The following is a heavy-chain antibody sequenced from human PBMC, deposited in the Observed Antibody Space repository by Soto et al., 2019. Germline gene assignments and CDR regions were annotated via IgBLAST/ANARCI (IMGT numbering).Heavy chain of an antibody. J-gene: IGHJ6*02. CDR1: GGSISSYY. D-gene: IGHD4-17*01. CDR3: ARGRGRTTGPYYYGMDV. V-gene: IGHV4-59*01. Sequence: SETLSLTCTVSGGSISSYYWSWIRQPPGKGLEWIGYIYYSGSTNYNPSLKSRVTISVDTSKNQFSLKLSSATAADTAVYYCARGRGRTTGPYYYGMDVWGQGTTVTVSS. CDR2: IYYSGST.